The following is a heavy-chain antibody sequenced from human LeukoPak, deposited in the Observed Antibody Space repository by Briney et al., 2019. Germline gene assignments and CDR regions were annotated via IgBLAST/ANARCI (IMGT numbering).Heavy chain of an antibody. Sequence: SETLSLTCAVYGGSFSGYYWSWIRQPPGKGLEWIGEIYHSGSTNYNPSLKSRVTISVDKSKNQFSLKLSSVTTADTAVYYCARDVGDYWGQGTLVTVSS. CDR1: GGSFSGYY. D-gene: IGHD1-26*01. CDR2: IYHSGST. V-gene: IGHV4-34*01. J-gene: IGHJ4*02. CDR3: ARDVGDY.